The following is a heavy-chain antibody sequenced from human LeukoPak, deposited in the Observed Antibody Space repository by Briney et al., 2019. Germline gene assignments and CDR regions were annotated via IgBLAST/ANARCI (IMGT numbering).Heavy chain of an antibody. D-gene: IGHD3-10*01. Sequence: ASETLSLTCTVSGFSMSTYYWSWIRQSPGKGLEWLAYIHYSGSTNINPSLKGRLAISIDTSKNQFSLKVNSVTAADTAVYYCARDIYGSGYGFFDYWGQGTLVTVSS. J-gene: IGHJ4*02. CDR2: IHYSGST. CDR1: GFSMSTYY. CDR3: ARDIYGSGYGFFDY. V-gene: IGHV4-59*01.